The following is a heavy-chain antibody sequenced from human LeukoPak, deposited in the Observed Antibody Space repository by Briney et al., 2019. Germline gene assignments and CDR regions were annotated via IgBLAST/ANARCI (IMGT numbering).Heavy chain of an antibody. CDR3: VGPDSQFDC. D-gene: IGHD3-10*01. J-gene: IGHJ4*02. V-gene: IGHV3-23*01. CDR2: ISGSGGST. Sequence: GGSLRLSCAASGFTFSNYDMSWVRQAPGKGLEWVSAISGSGGSTDYADSVKGRFTISRDNAKNSLYLQMNNLRAEDTAVYYCVGPDSQFDCWGQGTLVTVSS. CDR1: GFTFSNYD.